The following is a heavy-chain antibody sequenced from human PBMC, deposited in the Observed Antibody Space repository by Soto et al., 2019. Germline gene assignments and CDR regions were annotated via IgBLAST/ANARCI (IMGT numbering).Heavy chain of an antibody. J-gene: IGHJ1*01. V-gene: IGHV1-69*02. CDR3: ASGSAVAGSAEYFQH. CDR2: IIPILGIA. D-gene: IGHD6-19*01. Sequence: QVQLVQSGAEVKKPGSSVKVSCKASGGTFSSYTISWVRQAPGQGLEWMGRIIPILGIANYAQKFQGRVTITADKSTSTAYMELGRLSSEDTAVYYCASGSAVAGSAEYFQHWGQGTLVTVSS. CDR1: GGTFSSYT.